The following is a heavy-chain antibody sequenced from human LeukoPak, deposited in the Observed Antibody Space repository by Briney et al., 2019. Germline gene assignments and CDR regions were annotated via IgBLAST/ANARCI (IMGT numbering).Heavy chain of an antibody. CDR3: ARDVGSSGWYDYYYYMDV. Sequence: SETLSLTCTVSGGSISSYYWSWIRQPPGKGLEWIGYIYYSGSTNYNPSLKSRVTISVDTSKNQFSLKLSSVTAADTAVYYCARDVGSSGWYDYYYYMDVWGKGTTVTISS. D-gene: IGHD6-19*01. V-gene: IGHV4-59*01. CDR2: IYYSGST. J-gene: IGHJ6*03. CDR1: GGSISSYY.